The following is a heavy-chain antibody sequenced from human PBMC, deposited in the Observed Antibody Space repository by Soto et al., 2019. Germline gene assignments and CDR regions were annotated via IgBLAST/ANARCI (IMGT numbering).Heavy chain of an antibody. CDR3: ARGSSGSYHTYYYYGMDV. Sequence: GGSLRLSCAASGFTFSSYAMHWVRQAPGKGLEWVAVISYDGSNKYYADSVKGRFTISRDNSKNTLYLQMNSLRAEDTAVYYCARGSSGSYHTYYYYGMDVWGQGTTVTVSS. J-gene: IGHJ6*02. V-gene: IGHV3-30-3*01. CDR2: ISYDGSNK. D-gene: IGHD3-10*01. CDR1: GFTFSSYA.